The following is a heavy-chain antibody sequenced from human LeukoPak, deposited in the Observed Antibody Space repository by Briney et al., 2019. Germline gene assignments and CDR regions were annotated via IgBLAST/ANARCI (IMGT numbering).Heavy chain of an antibody. CDR2: ISDDTSNK. J-gene: IGHJ4*02. V-gene: IGHV3-30*18. CDR3: AKVPYKTYYYDTSGYYEDY. Sequence: GRSLRLFCAASGFTFSGYDMHWVRQAPGKGLEWVAVISDDTSNKYYADSVKGRFTISRDNSKDTQYLQMSSLRAEDTAVYYCAKVPYKTYYYDTSGYYEDYWGQGTLVTVSS. CDR1: GFTFSGYD. D-gene: IGHD3-22*01.